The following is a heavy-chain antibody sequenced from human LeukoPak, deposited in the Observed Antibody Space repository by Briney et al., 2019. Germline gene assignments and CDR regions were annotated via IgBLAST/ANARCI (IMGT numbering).Heavy chain of an antibody. CDR2: TWYDGSNK. V-gene: IGHV3-33*01. CDR3: ARERTYYYDSSGDYNPYYYYGMDV. Sequence: PGGSLRLSCAASGFTFSRYGMHWGRQAPGKGLEWVAVTWYDGSNKYYADSVKGRFTISRDNSKNTLYLQMNSLRAEDTAVYYCARERTYYYDSSGDYNPYYYYGMDVWGQGTTVTVSS. J-gene: IGHJ6*02. CDR1: GFTFSRYG. D-gene: IGHD3-22*01.